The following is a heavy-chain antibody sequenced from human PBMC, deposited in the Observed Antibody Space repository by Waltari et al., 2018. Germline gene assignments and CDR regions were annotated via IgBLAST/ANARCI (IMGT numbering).Heavy chain of an antibody. Sequence: GRIRQAPGQGREWIGTISYSGASYNSPSLQSRVTMSRDTSKNQLSVKLDSVTASDTAVYVCATYIGAAVGTASFDVWGQGTMVTVSS. V-gene: IGHV4-39*01. D-gene: IGHD5-12*01. CDR2: ISYSGAS. CDR3: ATYIGAAVGTASFDV. J-gene: IGHJ3*01.